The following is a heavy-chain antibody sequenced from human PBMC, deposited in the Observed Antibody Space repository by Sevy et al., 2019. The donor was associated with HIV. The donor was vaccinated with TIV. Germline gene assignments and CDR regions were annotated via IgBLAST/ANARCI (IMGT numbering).Heavy chain of an antibody. CDR3: ARGGFTMVRGVFDY. CDR1: GFTFSSYS. CDR2: ISSSSSYI. V-gene: IGHV3-21*01. J-gene: IGHJ4*02. D-gene: IGHD3-10*01. Sequence: GGSLRLSCAASGFTFSSYSMNWVRQAPGKGLEWVSSISSSSSYIYYADSVKGRFTISRDNAKNSLYLQMNSLRAEDTAVYYCARGGFTMVRGVFDYWGQGTLVTVSS.